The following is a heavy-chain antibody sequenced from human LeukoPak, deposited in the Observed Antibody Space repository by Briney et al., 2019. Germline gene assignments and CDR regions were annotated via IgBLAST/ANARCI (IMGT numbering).Heavy chain of an antibody. Sequence: ASVKVSCKASGYTFTSYGISWVRQAPGQGLEWMGWISAYNGNTNYAQKLQGRVTMTTDTSTSTAHMELRSLRSDDAAVYYCARDLGRSGSYENFDYWGQGTLVTVSS. V-gene: IGHV1-18*01. CDR2: ISAYNGNT. J-gene: IGHJ4*02. D-gene: IGHD1-26*01. CDR3: ARDLGRSGSYENFDY. CDR1: GYTFTSYG.